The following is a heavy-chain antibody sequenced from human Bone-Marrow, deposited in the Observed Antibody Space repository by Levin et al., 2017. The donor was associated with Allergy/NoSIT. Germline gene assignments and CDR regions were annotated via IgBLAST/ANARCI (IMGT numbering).Heavy chain of an antibody. J-gene: IGHJ4*02. D-gene: IGHD3-3*01. CDR1: GFTFTSYA. Sequence: GGSLRLSCAASGFTFTSYAMSWVRQAPGKGLEWVSGISVSGGSTYYADPVKGRFTISRDNFKNTLYLQMNSLRAEDTAVYFCAKDQLGSAYYYDYWGQGSLVTVSS. CDR2: ISVSGGST. V-gene: IGHV3-23*01. CDR3: AKDQLGSAYYYDY.